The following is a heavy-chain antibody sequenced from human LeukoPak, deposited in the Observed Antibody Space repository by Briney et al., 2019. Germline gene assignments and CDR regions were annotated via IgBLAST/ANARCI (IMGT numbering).Heavy chain of an antibody. Sequence: ASVKVSCKASGGTFSSYAISWVRQAPGQGLEWMGGIIPIFGTANYAQKFQGRVTITADKSTSTAYMELSSLRSEDTAVYYCARVRYDYGAKDIDYWGQGTLVTVSS. CDR2: IIPIFGTA. J-gene: IGHJ4*02. CDR3: ARVRYDYGAKDIDY. V-gene: IGHV1-69*06. D-gene: IGHD4-23*01. CDR1: GGTFSSYA.